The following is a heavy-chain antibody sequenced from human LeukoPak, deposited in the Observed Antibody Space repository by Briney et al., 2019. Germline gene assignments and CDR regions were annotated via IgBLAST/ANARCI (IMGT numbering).Heavy chain of an antibody. D-gene: IGHD5-24*01. CDR3: ARHGVATIGSAYFDY. V-gene: IGHV4-59*08. CDR1: GGSISSYY. CDR2: IYYSGST. Sequence: SETLSLTCTVSGGSISSYYWSWIRQPPGKGLEWIGYIYYSGSTNYNPSLKSRVTISVDTSKNQFSLKLSSVTAADTAVYYCARHGVATIGSAYFDYWGQGTLVTVSS. J-gene: IGHJ4*02.